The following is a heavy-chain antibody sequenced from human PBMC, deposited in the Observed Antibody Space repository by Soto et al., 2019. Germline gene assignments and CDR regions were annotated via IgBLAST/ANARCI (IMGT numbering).Heavy chain of an antibody. Sequence: QVQLQESGPGLVKPSQTLSLTCTVSGGSISSHSYYWSWIRQHPGRGLEWIGYIYYSGSSYYNPSLKSRVAISSDTSKNQFSLKLCSVTAADTAVYYCARVWCSSASCYGYYYFGMDVWGQGTTVTVSS. J-gene: IGHJ6*02. CDR1: GGSISSHSYY. CDR2: IYYSGSS. V-gene: IGHV4-31*03. CDR3: ARVWCSSASCYGYYYFGMDV. D-gene: IGHD2-2*01.